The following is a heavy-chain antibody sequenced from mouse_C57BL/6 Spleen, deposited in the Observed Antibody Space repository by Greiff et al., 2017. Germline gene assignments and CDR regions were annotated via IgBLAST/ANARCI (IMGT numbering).Heavy chain of an antibody. CDR2: ISDGGSYT. D-gene: IGHD3-2*02. CDR1: GFTFSSYA. Sequence: EVHLVESGGGLVKPGGSLKLSCAASGFTFSSYAMSWVRQTPEKRLEWVATISDGGSYTYYPDNVKGRFTISRDNAKNNLYLQMSHLKSEDTAMYYCARDGATAQAYFDYWGQGTTLTVSS. J-gene: IGHJ2*01. V-gene: IGHV5-4*01. CDR3: ARDGATAQAYFDY.